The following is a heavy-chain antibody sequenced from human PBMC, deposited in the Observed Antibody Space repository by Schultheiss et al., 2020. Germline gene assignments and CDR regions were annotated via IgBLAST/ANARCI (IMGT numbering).Heavy chain of an antibody. V-gene: IGHV3-33*08. CDR2: IWYDGSNK. D-gene: IGHD5-18*01. J-gene: IGHJ6*02. CDR3: ARMRQLDYYGMDV. CDR1: GFTFSSYG. Sequence: WGSLRLSCAASGFTFSSYGMHWVRQAPGKGLEWVAVIWYDGSNKYYADSVKGRFTISRDYSKNTVYLQMNSLRAEDTAVYYCARMRQLDYYGMDVWGQGTTVTVSS.